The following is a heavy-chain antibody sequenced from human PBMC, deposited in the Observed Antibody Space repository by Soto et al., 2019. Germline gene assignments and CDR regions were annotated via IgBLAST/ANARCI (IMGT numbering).Heavy chain of an antibody. J-gene: IGHJ6*04. CDR2: ISGSGGST. CDR3: AKRMDDFLTYTYYYDYGMDV. V-gene: IGHV3-23*01. CDR1: GFTFSSYA. Sequence: PGGSLRLSCAASGFTFSSYAMSWVRQAPGKGLEWVSAISGSGGSTYYADSVKGRFTISRDNSKNTLYLQMNSLRAEDTAVYYCAKRMDDFLTYTYYYDYGMDVSGKGTTGIVS. D-gene: IGHD3-9*01.